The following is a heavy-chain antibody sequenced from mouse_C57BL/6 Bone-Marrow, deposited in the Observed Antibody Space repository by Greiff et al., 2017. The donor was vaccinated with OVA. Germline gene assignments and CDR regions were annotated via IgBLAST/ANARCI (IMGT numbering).Heavy chain of an antibody. V-gene: IGHV1-7*01. CDR2: INPSSGYT. CDR3: ARSYSNYGGDY. CDR1: GYTFTSYW. J-gene: IGHJ4*01. D-gene: IGHD2-5*01. Sequence: QVQLQQSGAELAKPGASVKLSCKASGYTFTSYWMHWVKQRPGQGLEWIGYINPSSGYTKYNQKFKDKATLTTDKSSSTAYMQLSSLTYEDAAVYYCARSYSNYGGDYWGQGTSVTVSS.